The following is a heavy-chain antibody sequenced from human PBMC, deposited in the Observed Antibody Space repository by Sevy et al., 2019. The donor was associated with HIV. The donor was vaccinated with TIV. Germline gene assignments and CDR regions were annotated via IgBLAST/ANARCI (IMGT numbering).Heavy chain of an antibody. V-gene: IGHV4-59*01. CDR3: ARASPEYYYGLDV. CDR2: FYYSRST. CDR1: GGSMSGYY. J-gene: IGHJ6*02. Sequence: SETLSLTCTVSGGSMSGYYWSWIRQPPGKGLEWIGYFYYSRSTNYNPSLKSRVTISVDTSRNHSSLKLRSVTAADTAVYYCARASPEYYYGLDVWGHGTTVTGSS.